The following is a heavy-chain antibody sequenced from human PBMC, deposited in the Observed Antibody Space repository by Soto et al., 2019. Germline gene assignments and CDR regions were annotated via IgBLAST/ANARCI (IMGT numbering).Heavy chain of an antibody. CDR1: GFTFSNSA. D-gene: IGHD2-15*01. V-gene: IGHV3-23*01. J-gene: IGHJ5*02. Sequence: EVQLLESGGGLVKPGGSLRLSCAASGFTFSNSAMSWVRQAPGKGLEWVSLISGSGIYTHYADSVKGRFTISRDNAKNTGYLQRNSLRVEDTALSYCARDMMDRGDIPGAGRFDPWGQGTMVTVSS. CDR2: ISGSGIYT. CDR3: ARDMMDRGDIPGAGRFDP.